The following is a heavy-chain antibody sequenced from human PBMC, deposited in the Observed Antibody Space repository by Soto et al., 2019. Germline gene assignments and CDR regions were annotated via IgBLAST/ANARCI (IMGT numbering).Heavy chain of an antibody. Sequence: GASVKVSCKASGYTFTSYGISWVRPAPGQGLEWMGWISAYNGNTNYAQKLQGRVTMTTDTSTSTAYMELRSLRSDDTAVYYCASGAWYSSSWYSDYWGQGTLVTVSS. CDR2: ISAYNGNT. CDR1: GYTFTSYG. J-gene: IGHJ4*02. CDR3: ASGAWYSSSWYSDY. V-gene: IGHV1-18*01. D-gene: IGHD6-13*01.